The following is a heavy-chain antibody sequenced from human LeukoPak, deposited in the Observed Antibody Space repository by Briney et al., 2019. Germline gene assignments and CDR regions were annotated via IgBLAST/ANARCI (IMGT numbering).Heavy chain of an antibody. Sequence: GGSLRLSCAASGFTFSNYDISWVRQAPGKGLEWVSAISSTVGSTYYADSVKGRFTISRDNSKNTLYLQVNSLRADDTAVYYCARDGISAAGSLGGYWGQGTLVTVSS. CDR3: ARDGISAAGSLGGY. V-gene: IGHV3-23*01. J-gene: IGHJ4*02. D-gene: IGHD6-13*01. CDR2: ISSTVGST. CDR1: GFTFSNYD.